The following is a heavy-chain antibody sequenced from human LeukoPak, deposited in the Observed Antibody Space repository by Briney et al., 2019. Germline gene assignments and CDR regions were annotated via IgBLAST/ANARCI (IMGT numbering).Heavy chain of an antibody. D-gene: IGHD6-13*01. CDR2: ISSSGSTI. V-gene: IGHV3-11*01. Sequence: PGGSLRLSCAASGFTFSDYYMSWIRQAPGKGLEWVSYISSSGSTIYNADSVKGRFTISRDNAKNSLYLQMNSLRAEDTAVYYCARAEVAAAGRLYFDYWGQGTLVTVSS. CDR1: GFTFSDYY. J-gene: IGHJ4*02. CDR3: ARAEVAAAGRLYFDY.